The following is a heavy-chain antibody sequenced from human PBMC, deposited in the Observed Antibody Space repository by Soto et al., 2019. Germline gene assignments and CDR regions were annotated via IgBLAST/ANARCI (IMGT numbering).Heavy chain of an antibody. CDR1: GFTFSSYA. D-gene: IGHD5-12*01. CDR3: AKDPGGPGYNYLDY. CDR2: ISGSGGST. V-gene: IGHV3-23*01. J-gene: IGHJ4*02. Sequence: GGSLRLSCAASGFTFSSYAMSWVRQAPGKGLEWVSAISGSGGSTYYADSVKGRFTISRDNSKNTLYLQMNSLRAEDTAVYYCAKDPGGPGYNYLDYWGQGTLVTVSS.